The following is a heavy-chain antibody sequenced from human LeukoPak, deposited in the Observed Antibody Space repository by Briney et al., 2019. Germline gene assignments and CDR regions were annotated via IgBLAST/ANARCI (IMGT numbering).Heavy chain of an antibody. V-gene: IGHV3-53*01. Sequence: GGSLRLSCAASGFTVSSNYMSWVRQAPGKGLEWVSVIYSGGSTYYADSVKGRFTISRDNSKNTLYLQMNSLRAEDTAVYYCARDAVSGYYGMDVWDKGTTVTVSS. J-gene: IGHJ6*04. D-gene: IGHD3-16*01. CDR2: IYSGGST. CDR3: ARDAVSGYYGMDV. CDR1: GFTVSSNY.